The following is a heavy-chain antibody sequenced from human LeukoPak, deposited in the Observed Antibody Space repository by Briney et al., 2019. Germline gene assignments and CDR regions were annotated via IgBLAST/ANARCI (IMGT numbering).Heavy chain of an antibody. CDR3: ARCPRYSGYDDAFDI. Sequence: SETLSPTCAVYGGSFSGYYWSWIRQPPGKGLEWIGEINHSGSTNCNPSLKSRVTISVDTSKNQFSLKLSSVTAADTAVYYCARCPRYSGYDDAFDIWGQGTMVTVSS. CDR1: GGSFSGYY. J-gene: IGHJ3*02. V-gene: IGHV4-34*01. CDR2: INHSGST. D-gene: IGHD5-12*01.